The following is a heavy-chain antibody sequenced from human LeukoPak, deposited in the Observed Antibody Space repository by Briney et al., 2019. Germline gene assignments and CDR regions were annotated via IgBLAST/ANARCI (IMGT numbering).Heavy chain of an antibody. J-gene: IGHJ6*03. CDR3: ARVTGSSWYYSYYMDV. Sequence: SETLSLTCTVSGGSISGISYYWGWIRQPPGKGLEWIGSIFYSGITYYNPSLKSRVTISADTSKNQFSLKLSSVTAADTAVYFCARVTGSSWYYSYYMDVWGKGTTVTVSS. CDR1: GGSISGISYY. D-gene: IGHD6-13*01. V-gene: IGHV4-39*07. CDR2: IFYSGIT.